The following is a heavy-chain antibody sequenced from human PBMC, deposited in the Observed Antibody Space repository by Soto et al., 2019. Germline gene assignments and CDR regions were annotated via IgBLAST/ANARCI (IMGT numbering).Heavy chain of an antibody. CDR3: ARGGITIFGVVIHSTNAFDI. CDR2: ISSSGSTI. Sequence: GGSLRLSCAASGFTFSDYYMSWIRQAPGKGLEWVSYISSSGSTIYYADSVKGRFTISRDNAKNSLYLQMNSLRAEDTAVYYCARGGITIFGVVIHSTNAFDIWGQGTMVTVSS. J-gene: IGHJ3*02. D-gene: IGHD3-3*01. CDR1: GFTFSDYY. V-gene: IGHV3-11*01.